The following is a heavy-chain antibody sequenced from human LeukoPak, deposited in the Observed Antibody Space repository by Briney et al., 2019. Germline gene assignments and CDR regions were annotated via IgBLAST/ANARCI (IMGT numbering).Heavy chain of an antibody. Sequence: GGSLRLSCAASGFTFSSYGMHWVRQAPGKGLEWVAFIRYDGSNKYYADSVKGRFTISRDNSKNTLYLQMNRLRAEDTAVYYCAKDRGYYDSSGYYLYWGQGTLVTVSS. J-gene: IGHJ4*02. CDR1: GFTFSSYG. D-gene: IGHD3-22*01. V-gene: IGHV3-30*02. CDR3: AKDRGYYDSSGYYLY. CDR2: IRYDGSNK.